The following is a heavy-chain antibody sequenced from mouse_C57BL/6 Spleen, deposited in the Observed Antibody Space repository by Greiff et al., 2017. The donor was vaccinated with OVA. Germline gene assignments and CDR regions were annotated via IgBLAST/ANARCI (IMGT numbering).Heavy chain of an antibody. CDR1: GFTFSSYT. CDR3: ASLVFAY. Sequence: EVQRVESGGGLVKPGGSLKLSCAASGFTFSSYTMSWVRQTPEKRLEWVATISGGGGNTYYPDSVKGRFTISRDNAKNTLYLQMSSLRSEDTALYYCASLVFAYWGQGTLVTVSA. V-gene: IGHV5-9*01. J-gene: IGHJ3*01. CDR2: ISGGGGNT.